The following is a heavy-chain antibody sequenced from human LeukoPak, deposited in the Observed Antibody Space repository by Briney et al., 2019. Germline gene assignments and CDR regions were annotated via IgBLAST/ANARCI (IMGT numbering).Heavy chain of an antibody. Sequence: KASETLPLTCTVSGGSINSYYWSWIRQPPGKGLEWIGYIYYSGSTNYNPSLKSRVTISVDTSNNKFSLKLTSLTAADTAVYYCVRHLSAGRPAFDIWGQGTMVTVSS. V-gene: IGHV4-59*08. J-gene: IGHJ3*02. CDR2: IYYSGST. D-gene: IGHD2-15*01. CDR3: VRHLSAGRPAFDI. CDR1: GGSINSYY.